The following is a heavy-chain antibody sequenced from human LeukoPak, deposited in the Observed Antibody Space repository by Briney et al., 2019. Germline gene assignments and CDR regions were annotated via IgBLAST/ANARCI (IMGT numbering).Heavy chain of an antibody. CDR2: IYYSGST. CDR3: ARVHKRSFYYDSSGSRDAFDI. J-gene: IGHJ3*02. D-gene: IGHD3-22*01. Sequence: NPSETLSLTCTVSGGSISSYYWSWIRQPPGKGLEWIGYIYYSGSTNYNPSLKSRVTISVDTSKNQFSLKLSSVTAADTAVYYCARVHKRSFYYDSSGSRDAFDIWGQGTMVTVSS. V-gene: IGHV4-59*12. CDR1: GGSISSYY.